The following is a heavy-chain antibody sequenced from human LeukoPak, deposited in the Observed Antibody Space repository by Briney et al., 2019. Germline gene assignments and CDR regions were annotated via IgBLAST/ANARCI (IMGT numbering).Heavy chain of an antibody. CDR1: GGSFSGYY. CDR2: INHSGST. Sequence: SETLSLTCTVSGGSFSGYYWSWIRQPPGKGREWIGEINHSGSTYYNPSLKTRVIISVDTSKNQFSLRLSSVIDADTAVYYCARGGGHSAYNYYYMDVWGKGTTVTVSS. CDR3: ARGGGHSAYNYYYMDV. J-gene: IGHJ6*03. V-gene: IGHV4-34*01. D-gene: IGHD5-12*01.